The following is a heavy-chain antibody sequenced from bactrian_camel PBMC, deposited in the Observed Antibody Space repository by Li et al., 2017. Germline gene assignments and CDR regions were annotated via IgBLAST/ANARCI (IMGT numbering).Heavy chain of an antibody. J-gene: IGHJ4*01. Sequence: VQLVESGGSSVQAGGSLRLSCVASDFTVSNSYIAWLRQAPGKGLEWVSAIEPGGNGTYYMDVVKGRFTISRDNAKDTLYLQMNSLKSEDTGMYYCAANLVGSCGSSDRIHFWGQGTQVTVS. CDR1: DFTVSNSY. CDR3: AANLVGSCGSSDRIHF. D-gene: IGHD4*01. V-gene: IGHV3S1*01. CDR2: IEPGGNGT.